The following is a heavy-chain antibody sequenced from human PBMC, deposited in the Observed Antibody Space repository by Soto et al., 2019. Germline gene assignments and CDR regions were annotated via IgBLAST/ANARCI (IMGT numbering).Heavy chain of an antibody. J-gene: IGHJ5*02. CDR1: GFTFSSYG. D-gene: IGHD6-13*01. Sequence: GGSLRLSCAASGFTFSSYGMHWVRQAPGKGLEWVAVIWYDGSNKYYADSVKGRFTISRDNSKNTLYLQMNSLRAEDTAVYYCARDSPKQQLVLYQFDPWGQGTLVTVSS. V-gene: IGHV3-33*01. CDR3: ARDSPKQQLVLYQFDP. CDR2: IWYDGSNK.